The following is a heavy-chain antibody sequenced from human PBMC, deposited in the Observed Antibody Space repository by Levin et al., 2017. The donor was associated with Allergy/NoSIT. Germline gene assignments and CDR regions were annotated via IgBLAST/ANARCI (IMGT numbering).Heavy chain of an antibody. CDR1: GFSLSGHA. CDR3: AYDSVLPFEY. V-gene: IGHV3-23*01. CDR2: ISGDGNNE. J-gene: IGHJ4*02. D-gene: IGHD3-16*01. Sequence: PGGSLRLSCRASGFSLSGHAMSWVRQAPGKGLNWVSAISGDGNNEYYAASVRGRFTVSRDTSGNTVFLQMDSLSAEDTAVYYCAYDSVLPFEYWGQGTLVTVSS.